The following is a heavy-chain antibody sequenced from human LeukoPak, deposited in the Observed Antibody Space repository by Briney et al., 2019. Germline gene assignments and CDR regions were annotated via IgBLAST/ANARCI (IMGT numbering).Heavy chain of an antibody. V-gene: IGHV3-30*03. J-gene: IGHJ4*02. D-gene: IGHD1-26*01. Sequence: PGGSLRLSCAASGFTFSSYGMHWVRQAPGKGLEWVAVISYDGNNKYYADSVKGRFTISRDNAKNTLDLQINSLRAEDTAVYYCARRSSGSPPYYFDYWGQGTLVTVSS. CDR2: ISYDGNNK. CDR3: ARRSSGSPPYYFDY. CDR1: GFTFSSYG.